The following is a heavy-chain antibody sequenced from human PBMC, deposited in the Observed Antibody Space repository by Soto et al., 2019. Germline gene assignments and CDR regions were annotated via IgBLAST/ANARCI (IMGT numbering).Heavy chain of an antibody. CDR3: AKPRINYAMDV. V-gene: IGHV5-51*01. Sequence: GESLKISCKGSGYSFTNYWIGWVRQMPGKGLEWMGIIYPGDSDIRYSPSFQGQVTISADKSISTAYLRWSSLKASDTAMYYCAKPRINYAMDVCGQGTTVTVSS. CDR1: GYSFTNYW. CDR2: IYPGDSDI. D-gene: IGHD3-16*01. J-gene: IGHJ6*02.